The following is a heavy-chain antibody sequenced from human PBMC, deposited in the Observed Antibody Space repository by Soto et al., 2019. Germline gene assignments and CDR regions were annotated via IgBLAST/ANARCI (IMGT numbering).Heavy chain of an antibody. CDR3: ARPVYSNWGLFYYFDY. Sequence: GASVMVSCKVSGYTLTELSMHWVRQAPGKGLEWMGGFDPEDGETIYAQKFQGRVTMTEDTSTDTAYMELSSLRSEDTAVYYCARPVYSNWGLFYYFDYWGQGTLVTVSS. CDR2: FDPEDGET. J-gene: IGHJ4*02. CDR1: GYTLTELS. V-gene: IGHV1-24*01. D-gene: IGHD4-4*01.